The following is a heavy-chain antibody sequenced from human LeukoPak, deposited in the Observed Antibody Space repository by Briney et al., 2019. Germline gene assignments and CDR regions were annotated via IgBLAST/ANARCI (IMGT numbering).Heavy chain of an antibody. J-gene: IGHJ4*02. CDR3: AKDKETHLSGSYDY. CDR2: ISWNSGSI. D-gene: IGHD1-26*01. Sequence: GGSLRLSCAASGFTFDDYAMHWVRQAPGKGLEWVSGISWNSGSIGYADSVKGRFTISRDNAKNSLYLQMNSLRAEDTALYYCAKDKETHLSGSYDYWGQGTLVTVSS. CDR1: GFTFDDYA. V-gene: IGHV3-9*01.